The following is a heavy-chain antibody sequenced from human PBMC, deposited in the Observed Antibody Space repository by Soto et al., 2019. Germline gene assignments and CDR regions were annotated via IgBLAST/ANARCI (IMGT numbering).Heavy chain of an antibody. V-gene: IGHV4-39*01. CDR1: GGSISSSSYY. CDR3: ARYHPHENWFDP. Sequence: QLQLQESGPGLVKPSETLSLTCTVSGGSISSSSYYWGWIRQPPGKGLEWIGSIYYSGSTYYNPSLKSRVTISVDTSKNQFSLKLSSVTAADTAVYYCARYHPHENWFDPWGQGTLVTVSS. CDR2: IYYSGST. J-gene: IGHJ5*02.